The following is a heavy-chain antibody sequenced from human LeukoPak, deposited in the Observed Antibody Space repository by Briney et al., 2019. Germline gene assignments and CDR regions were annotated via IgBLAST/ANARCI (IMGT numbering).Heavy chain of an antibody. J-gene: IGHJ5*02. CDR1: GGSISSGGYY. CDR3: ARDADGWFDP. Sequence: SETLSLTCGVSGGSISSGGYYWSWIRQHPGKGLEWIGYIYYSGSTYYNPSLKSRVTISVDTSKNQFSLKLSSVTAADTAVYYCARDADGWFDPWGQGTLVTVSS. CDR2: IYYSGST. V-gene: IGHV4-31*11.